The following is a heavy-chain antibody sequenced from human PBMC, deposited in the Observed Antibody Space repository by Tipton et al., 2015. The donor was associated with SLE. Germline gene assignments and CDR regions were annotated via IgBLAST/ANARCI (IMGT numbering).Heavy chain of an antibody. CDR3: ARGEWLVREGFDP. V-gene: IGHV4-59*01. CDR1: GGSISSYY. J-gene: IGHJ5*02. Sequence: TLSLTCTVSGGSISSYYWSWIRQPPGKGLEWIGYIYYSGSTNYNPSLKSRVTISVDTSKNQFSLKLSSVTAADTAVYYCARGEWLVREGFDPWGQGTLVTVSS. CDR2: IYYSGST. D-gene: IGHD6-19*01.